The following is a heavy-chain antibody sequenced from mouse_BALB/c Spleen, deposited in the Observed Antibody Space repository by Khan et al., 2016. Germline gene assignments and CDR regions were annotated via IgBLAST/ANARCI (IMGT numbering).Heavy chain of an antibody. CDR3: APRTGTFDY. V-gene: IGHV14-3*02. CDR1: GFNIQDTY. D-gene: IGHD4-1*01. J-gene: IGHJ2*01. CDR2: IDPARGHT. Sequence: VQLQQSGAELVKPGASVKLSCTASGFNIQDTYMHWVKQRPEQGLEWLGSIDPARGHTQYDPNFQGTATITADTSSNTPYLHLSRLTSEDTAVYCRAPRTGTFDYWGQGTTLTVSS.